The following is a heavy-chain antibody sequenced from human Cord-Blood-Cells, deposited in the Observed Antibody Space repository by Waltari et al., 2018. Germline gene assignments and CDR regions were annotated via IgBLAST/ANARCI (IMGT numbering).Heavy chain of an antibody. V-gene: IGHV3-30*18. CDR2: ISYDGSNK. CDR1: GFTFSSYG. Sequence: QVQLVESGGGGVQPGRSLRLSCAASGFTFSSYGMNWVRQAPGKGLEWVAVISYDGSNKYYADSVKGRFTISRDNSKNTLYLQMNSLRAEDTAVYYCAKDALYSGSYVDYWGQGTLVTVSS. CDR3: AKDALYSGSYVDY. J-gene: IGHJ4*02. D-gene: IGHD1-26*01.